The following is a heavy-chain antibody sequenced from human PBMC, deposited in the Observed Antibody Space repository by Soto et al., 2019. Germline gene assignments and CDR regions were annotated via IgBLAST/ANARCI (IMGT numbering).Heavy chain of an antibody. D-gene: IGHD3-16*01. V-gene: IGHV2-5*02. Sequence: QITLKESGPPLVKPTQTLTVTCTFSGFSLTTRGVGVGWIRQPPGKALECLALIYWDDDKRYSPSLQSRLSITKDTSKNQVVLTMTNVDPVDTATYYCAHIPNYYQYDWFDPWGQGTLVSVSS. CDR1: GFSLTTRGVG. CDR3: AHIPNYYQYDWFDP. J-gene: IGHJ5*02. CDR2: IYWDDDK.